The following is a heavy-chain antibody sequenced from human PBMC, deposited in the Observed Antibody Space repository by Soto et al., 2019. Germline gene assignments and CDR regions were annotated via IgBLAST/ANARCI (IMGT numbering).Heavy chain of an antibody. CDR1: GFTFSSYS. J-gene: IGHJ3*02. CDR3: ARDAPGPLRGHLDAFDI. Sequence: EVQLVESGGGLVQPGGSLRLSCAASGFTFSSYSMNWVRQAPGKGLEWVSYISSSSSTIYYADSVKGRFTISRDNAKNSLYLQMNSLRAEDTAVYDGARDAPGPLRGHLDAFDIWGQGTMVTVSS. D-gene: IGHD5-12*01. V-gene: IGHV3-48*01. CDR2: ISSSSSTI.